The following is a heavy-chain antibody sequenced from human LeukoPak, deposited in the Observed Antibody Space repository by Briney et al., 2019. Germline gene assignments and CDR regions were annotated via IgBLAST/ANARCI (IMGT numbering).Heavy chain of an antibody. J-gene: IGHJ4*02. CDR1: GFTFSSYA. V-gene: IGHV4-59*08. Sequence: PGGSLRLSCAASGFTFSSYAMSWIRQPPGKGLEWIGYIYYSGSTNYNPSLKSRVTISVDTSKNQFSLKLSSVTAADTAMYYCARHGGGGESYPRVFDYWGRGNLVTVSS. CDR2: IYYSGST. D-gene: IGHD1-26*01. CDR3: ARHGGGGESYPRVFDY.